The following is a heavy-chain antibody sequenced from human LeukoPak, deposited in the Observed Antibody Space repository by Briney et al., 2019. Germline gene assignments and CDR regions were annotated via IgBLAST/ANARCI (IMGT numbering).Heavy chain of an antibody. J-gene: IGHJ4*02. CDR1: GGSISSYY. CDR2: IYYSGST. Sequence: SETLSLTCTVSGGSISSYYWSWIQQPPGKGLEWIGYIYYSGSTNYNPSLKSRVTISVDTSKNQFSLKLSSVTAADTAVYYCARYSSGLLDYWGQGTLVTVSS. CDR3: ARYSSGLLDY. D-gene: IGHD6-19*01. V-gene: IGHV4-59*01.